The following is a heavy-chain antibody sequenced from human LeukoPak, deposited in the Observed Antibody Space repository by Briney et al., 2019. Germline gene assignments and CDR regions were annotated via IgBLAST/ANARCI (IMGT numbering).Heavy chain of an antibody. V-gene: IGHV3-23*01. CDR3: ARGSMDYYYTSGGDDFDM. CDR1: GFTFSNYS. CDR2: ISGSGGST. Sequence: GGSLRLSCAASGFTFSNYSMSWVRQAPGKGLECVSAISGSGGSTYYADSVKGRFTFFSDHSKDTLYLQMNILRAEDTAVYFCARGSMDYYYTSGGDDFDMWGQGTMVTVSS. J-gene: IGHJ3*02. D-gene: IGHD3-22*01.